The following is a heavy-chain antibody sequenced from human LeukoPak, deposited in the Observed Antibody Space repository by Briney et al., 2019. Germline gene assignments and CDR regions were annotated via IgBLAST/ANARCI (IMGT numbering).Heavy chain of an antibody. CDR3: ASNKYNYFDY. CDR1: GGTFSSYA. D-gene: IGHD1-1*01. Sequence: SVKVSCKASGGTFSSYAISWVRQAPGQGLEWMGGIIPISGTANYAQKFQGRVTITTDESTSTVYMELSSLRSEDTAVYYCASNKYNYFDYWGQGTLVTVSS. V-gene: IGHV1-69*05. J-gene: IGHJ4*02. CDR2: IIPISGTA.